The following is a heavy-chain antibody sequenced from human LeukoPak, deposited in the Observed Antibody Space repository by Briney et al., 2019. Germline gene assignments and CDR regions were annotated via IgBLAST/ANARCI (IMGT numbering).Heavy chain of an antibody. D-gene: IGHD2-15*01. V-gene: IGHV1-2*02. CDR2: INPNSGGT. CDR1: GYTFTGYN. J-gene: IGHJ4*02. CDR3: ARDPGSRQFDY. Sequence: ASVKVSCKASGYTFTGYNMHWGRQAPGRGLEWMGWINPNSGGTNYEQKFHGRVTMTREKSISTSYMQKSRRRSDDTAVYYCARDPGSRQFDYWGQGTLVTVSS.